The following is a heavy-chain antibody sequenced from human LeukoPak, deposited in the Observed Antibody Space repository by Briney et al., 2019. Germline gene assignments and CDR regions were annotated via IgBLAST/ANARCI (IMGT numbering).Heavy chain of an antibody. CDR2: IIPIFGTA. CDR1: GGTFSSYA. J-gene: IGHJ6*02. V-gene: IGHV1-69*13. CDR3: ASTSTPRYCSSTSCYDSYYYYYYGMDV. D-gene: IGHD2-2*01. Sequence: SVKVSCKASGGTFSSYAISWVRQAPGQGFEWMGGIIPIFGTANYAQKFQGRVTITADESTSTAYMELSSLRSEDTAVYYCASTSTPRYCSSTSCYDSYYYYYYGMDVWGQGTTVTVSS.